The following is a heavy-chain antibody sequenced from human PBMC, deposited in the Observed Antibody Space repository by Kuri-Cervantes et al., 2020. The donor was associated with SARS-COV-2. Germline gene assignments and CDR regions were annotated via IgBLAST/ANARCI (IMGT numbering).Heavy chain of an antibody. V-gene: IGHV1-8*03. D-gene: IGHD6-19*01. CDR2: MNPNSGNT. CDR1: GYTFTGYY. Sequence: ASVKVSCKASGYTFTGYYMHWVRQATGQGLEWMGWMNPNSGNTGYAQKFQGRVTITRNTSISTAYMELSSLRSEDTAVYYCARDRASGWRGGFGYWGQGTLVTVSS. J-gene: IGHJ4*02. CDR3: ARDRASGWRGGFGY.